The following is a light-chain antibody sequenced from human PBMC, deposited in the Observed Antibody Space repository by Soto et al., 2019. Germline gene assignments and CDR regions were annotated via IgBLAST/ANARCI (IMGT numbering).Light chain of an antibody. Sequence: DIQMTQSPSTLSGSVGDRVTITCRASQSISSWLAWYQQKPGKAPKRLIYVASTLQSGVPSRFSGSGSGTDFTLTISRLQSEDFATYYCQQYYEFPLTFGGGTKVDIK. CDR2: VAS. CDR3: QQYYEFPLT. J-gene: IGKJ4*01. CDR1: QSISSW. V-gene: IGKV1-5*01.